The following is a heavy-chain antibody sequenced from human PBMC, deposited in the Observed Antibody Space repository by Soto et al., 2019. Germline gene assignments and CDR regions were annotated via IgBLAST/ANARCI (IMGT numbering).Heavy chain of an antibody. CDR1: GYSFTSYG. J-gene: IGHJ6*02. D-gene: IGHD2-2*01. CDR3: ARDLTIVPATHPRLENYGMDV. Sequence: QVQLVQSAGEVKKPGASVKVSCKASGYSFTSYGISWVRRAPGQGLEWMGWISPYNGHTQFVERFQARVTMTTDTSTKTAYIELRNLRSDDTAHYYCARDLTIVPATHPRLENYGMDVWGQGTTVIVSS. CDR2: ISPYNGHT. V-gene: IGHV1-18*01.